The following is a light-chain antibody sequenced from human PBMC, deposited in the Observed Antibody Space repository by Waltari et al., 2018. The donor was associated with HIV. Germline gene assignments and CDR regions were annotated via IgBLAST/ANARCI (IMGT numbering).Light chain of an antibody. Sequence: DIQLTQSPSFLSASVGDRVTITCRASQGINNYLAWYQQKPGKAPRLLIYAASTLQSGVPSRFSDSGSGTEFSLTISSLQPEDFATYYCQQLNSYPRRLTFGGGTKVEVK. CDR1: QGINNY. J-gene: IGKJ4*01. V-gene: IGKV1-9*01. CDR3: QQLNSYPRRLT. CDR2: AAS.